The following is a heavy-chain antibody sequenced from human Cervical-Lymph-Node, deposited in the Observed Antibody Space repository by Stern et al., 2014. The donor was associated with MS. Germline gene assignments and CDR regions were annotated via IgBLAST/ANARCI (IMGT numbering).Heavy chain of an antibody. CDR3: ARDRTNRFDP. V-gene: IGHV3-30-3*01. Sequence: QVQLVESGGGVVQPGSSLRLSCGASGFTFSTYSMHWVRQAPGKGLEWVATISYEGTNKNYANSVKGRFTISRDNSKNTLFLQMNSLRAEDTAVYYCARDRTNRFDPWGQGTLVTVSS. J-gene: IGHJ5*02. CDR2: ISYEGTNK. CDR1: GFTFSTYS. D-gene: IGHD1-7*01.